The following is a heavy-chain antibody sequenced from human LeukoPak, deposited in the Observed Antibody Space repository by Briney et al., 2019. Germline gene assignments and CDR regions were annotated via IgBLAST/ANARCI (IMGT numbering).Heavy chain of an antibody. J-gene: IGHJ4*02. CDR3: AREVRVVVPAAMDTLVEIFDY. Sequence: HPGGSLRLSCAASGFTFSSYAMHWVRQAPGKGLEWVAVISYDGSNKYYADSVKGRFTISRDNSKNTLYLQMNSLRAEDTAVYYCAREVRVVVPAAMDTLVEIFDYWGQGTLVTVSS. V-gene: IGHV3-30-3*01. D-gene: IGHD2-2*01. CDR1: GFTFSSYA. CDR2: ISYDGSNK.